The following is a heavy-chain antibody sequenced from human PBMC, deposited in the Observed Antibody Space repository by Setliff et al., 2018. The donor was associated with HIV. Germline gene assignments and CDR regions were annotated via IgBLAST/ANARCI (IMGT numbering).Heavy chain of an antibody. J-gene: IGHJ4*02. D-gene: IGHD3-22*01. CDR2: IYSGGST. CDR1: GFTVSSNY. Sequence: GGSLRLSCAASGFTVSSNYMSWVRQAPGKGLEWVSVIYSGGSTYYADSVKGRFTISRDNSKNTLYLQMNSLRAADTAVYYCARASYYYDSSGWVDYWGQGTLVTVSS. V-gene: IGHV3-53*01. CDR3: ARASYYYDSSGWVDY.